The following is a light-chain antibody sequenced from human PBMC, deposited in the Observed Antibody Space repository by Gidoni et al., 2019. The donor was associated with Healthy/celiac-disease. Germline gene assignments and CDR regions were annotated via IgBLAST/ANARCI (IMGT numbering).Light chain of an antibody. CDR3: QQSYSTPWT. CDR1: QSISSD. J-gene: IGKJ1*01. Sequence: NQMTQSPSSLSASVGDRVTITCRASQSISSDLNWYQQKPGKAPKLLIYAASSLQSGVPSRFSGSGSGTDFTLTISSLQPEDFATYYCQQSYSTPWTFGQGTKVEIK. CDR2: AAS. V-gene: IGKV1-39*01.